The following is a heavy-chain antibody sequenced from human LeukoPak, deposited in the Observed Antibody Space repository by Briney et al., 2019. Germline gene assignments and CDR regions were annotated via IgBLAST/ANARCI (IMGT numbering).Heavy chain of an antibody. J-gene: IGHJ3*02. CDR1: GFTFSSYG. CDR3: ARGSATVRTNAFDI. CDR2: IWYDGSNK. D-gene: IGHD6-25*01. V-gene: IGHV3-33*01. Sequence: PGGSLRLSCAASGFTFSSYGMHWVRQAPGKGLEWVAVIWYDGSNKYYADSVKGRFTISRDNSKNTLYLQMNSLRAEDTAVYYCARGSATVRTNAFDIWGQGTMITVSS.